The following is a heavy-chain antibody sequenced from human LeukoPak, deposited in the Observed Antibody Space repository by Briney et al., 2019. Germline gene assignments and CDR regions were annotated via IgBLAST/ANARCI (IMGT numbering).Heavy chain of an antibody. CDR1: GGSISSSSYY. D-gene: IGHD3-3*01. V-gene: IGHV4-39*07. CDR2: IYYSGST. Sequence: SETLSLTCTVSGGSISSSSYYWGWIRQPPGKGLEWIGSIYYSGSTYYNPSLKSRVTISVDTSKNQFSLKLSSVTAADTAVYYCARDRPNHYDFWSGYYPFDYWGQGTLVTVSS. CDR3: ARDRPNHYDFWSGYYPFDY. J-gene: IGHJ4*02.